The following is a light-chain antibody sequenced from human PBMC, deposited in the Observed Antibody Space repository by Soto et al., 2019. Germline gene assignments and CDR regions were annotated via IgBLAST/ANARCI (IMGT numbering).Light chain of an antibody. J-gene: IGLJ3*02. CDR3: SSFTTATPWV. CDR2: EVN. CDR1: TNAFGRYNR. V-gene: IGLV2-18*02. Sequence: QSALTQPPSVSGSPGQSVTISCTGSTNAFGRYNRVSWYQQSPGTAPKLIIYEVNNRPSGVPDRFSGSKSGNTASLTISGLQTEDEADYYCSSFTTATPWVFGGGTKVTVL.